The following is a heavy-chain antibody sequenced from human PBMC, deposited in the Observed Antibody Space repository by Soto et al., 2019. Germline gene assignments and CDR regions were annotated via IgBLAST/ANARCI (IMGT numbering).Heavy chain of an antibody. CDR1: GGSFNANY. J-gene: IGHJ4*02. D-gene: IGHD2-15*01. V-gene: IGHV4-34*12. CDR2: IFHSGNA. Sequence: PSETLSLTCAVSGGSFNANYWTWVRQPPGKGLEWIGEIFHSGNANYNPSLSSRVTISADTSKNQFSLQLSSVTAADTAIYYCASARWDSWGQGTLVTVSS. CDR3: ASARWDS.